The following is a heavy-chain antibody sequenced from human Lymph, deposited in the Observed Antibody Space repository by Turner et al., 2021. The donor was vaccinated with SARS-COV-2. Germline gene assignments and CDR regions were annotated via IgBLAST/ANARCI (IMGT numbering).Heavy chain of an antibody. CDR3: SRQNWRATMMGVMDV. CDR1: GGSISSYY. V-gene: IGHV4-59*08. CDR2: IYYSGST. J-gene: IGHJ6*02. D-gene: IGHD1-26*01. Sequence: QVQLQESGPGLVKPSETLSLPCTVSGGSISSYYWSWIRQPPGKGLEWIGYIYYSGSTNYNPSLKSRVTISVYTSKNQFSLRLSSVTAADTAVYYCSRQNWRATMMGVMDVWGQGTTVTVSS.